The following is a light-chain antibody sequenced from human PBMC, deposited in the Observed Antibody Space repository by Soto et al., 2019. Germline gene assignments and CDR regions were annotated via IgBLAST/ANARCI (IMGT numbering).Light chain of an antibody. J-gene: IGLJ2*01. CDR1: SSDVGGYKY. V-gene: IGLV2-14*01. CDR2: EVS. CDR3: SSYTKSNIVI. Sequence: QSVLTQPASASGSPGQSITISCTGTSSDVGGYKYVSWYQQYPGKAPKLMIYEVSNRPSGVSDRFSGSKSGNTASLTISGLQAEDDADYYCSSYTKSNIVIFGGGTQLTVL.